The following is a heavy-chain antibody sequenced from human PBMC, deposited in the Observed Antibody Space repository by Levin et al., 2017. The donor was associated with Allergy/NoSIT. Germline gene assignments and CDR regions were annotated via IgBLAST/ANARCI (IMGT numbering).Heavy chain of an antibody. CDR3: ARSLPEYGDAFFDY. CDR2: IYYSGST. D-gene: IGHD4-17*01. CDR1: GGSISSYY. V-gene: IGHV4-59*08. Sequence: SETLSLTCTVSGGSISSYYWSWIRQPPGKGLEWIGYIYYSGSTNYNPSLKSRVTISVDTSKNQFSLKLSSVTAADTAVYYCARSLPEYGDAFFDYWGQGTLVTVSS. J-gene: IGHJ4*02.